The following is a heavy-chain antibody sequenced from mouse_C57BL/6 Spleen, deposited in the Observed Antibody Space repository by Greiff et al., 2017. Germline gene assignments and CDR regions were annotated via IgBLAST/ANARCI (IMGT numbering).Heavy chain of an antibody. CDR3: ARSGGWLLAWFAY. D-gene: IGHD2-3*01. V-gene: IGHV1-55*01. Sequence: QVQLQPGAELVKPGASVKMSCKASGYTFTSYWITWVKQRPGQGLEWIGDIYPGSGSTNYNEKFKSKATLTVDTSSSTAYMQLSSLTSEDSAVYYCARSGGWLLAWFAYWGQGTLVTVSA. J-gene: IGHJ3*01. CDR2: IYPGSGST. CDR1: GYTFTSYW.